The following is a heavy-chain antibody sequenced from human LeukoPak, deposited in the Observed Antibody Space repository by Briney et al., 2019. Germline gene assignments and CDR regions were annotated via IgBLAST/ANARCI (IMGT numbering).Heavy chain of an antibody. CDR1: GGSVSSGSYY. V-gene: IGHV4-61*01. J-gene: IGHJ3*02. CDR3: ARAQVGHDAFDI. CDR2: IYYSGNT. D-gene: IGHD3/OR15-3a*01. Sequence: SGTLSLTCTVSGGSVSSGSYYWSWIRQPPGKGLEWIGYIYYSGNTNYNPSLKSRVTISVDTSKNQFSLKLSSVTAADTAVYYCARAQVGHDAFDIWGQGTMVTVSS.